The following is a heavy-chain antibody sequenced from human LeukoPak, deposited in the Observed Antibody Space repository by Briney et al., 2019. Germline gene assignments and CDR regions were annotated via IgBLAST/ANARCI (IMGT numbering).Heavy chain of an antibody. CDR1: GGSFSGYY. V-gene: IGHV4-34*01. D-gene: IGHD4-17*01. J-gene: IGHJ5*02. CDR2: INHSGST. Sequence: SETLSLTCAVYGGSFSGYYWSWIRQPPGKGLEWIGEINHSGSTNYNPSLKSRVTISVDTSKNHFSLRLRSVTAADTAVYYCARLPTGFPNWFDPWGPGALVTVSA. CDR3: ARLPTGFPNWFDP.